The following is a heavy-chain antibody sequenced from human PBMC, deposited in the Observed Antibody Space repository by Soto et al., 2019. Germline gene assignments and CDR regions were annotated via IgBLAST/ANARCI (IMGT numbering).Heavy chain of an antibody. D-gene: IGHD3-3*01. V-gene: IGHV3-23*01. Sequence: EVQLLESGGGLVQPGGSLRLSCAASRFTFSNYAMSWVRQAPGKGLEWVSGISSTGGSTYYADSVKGRFTISRDNSKNTLDLHMRSRRAADTAIYDCSRAHDYDCWSGFLFYGMDVWGQGTTVTVSS. CDR1: RFTFSNYA. CDR3: SRAHDYDCWSGFLFYGMDV. CDR2: ISSTGGST. J-gene: IGHJ6*02.